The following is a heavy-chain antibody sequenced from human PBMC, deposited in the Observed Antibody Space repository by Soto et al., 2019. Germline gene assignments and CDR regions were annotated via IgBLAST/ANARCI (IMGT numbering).Heavy chain of an antibody. CDR3: AKTHDYGDYETVYDY. J-gene: IGHJ4*02. Sequence: QAGGSLRLSCAASGFTFSSYAMSWVRQAPGKGLEWVSAISGSGGSTYYADSVKGRFTISRDNSKNTLYLQMNSLRAEDTAVYYCAKTHDYGDYETVYDYWGQGTLVTVSS. CDR1: GFTFSSYA. CDR2: ISGSGGST. D-gene: IGHD4-17*01. V-gene: IGHV3-23*01.